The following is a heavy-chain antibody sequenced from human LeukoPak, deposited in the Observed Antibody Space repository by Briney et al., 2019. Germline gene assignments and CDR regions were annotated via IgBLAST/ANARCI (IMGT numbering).Heavy chain of an antibody. CDR2: IDPSSGNT. CDR3: ATYPGPTIQGSFDY. Sequence: ASVKVSCKASGYALTNYYMSWVRQALGQGPEWMGAIDPSSGNTQFAPKFEGRVTVTTDTSTSTVYMEMSSLRSDDTAMYYCATYPGPTIQGSFDYWGQGTLVTVSS. D-gene: IGHD5-18*01. CDR1: GYALTNYY. J-gene: IGHJ4*02. V-gene: IGHV1-46*01.